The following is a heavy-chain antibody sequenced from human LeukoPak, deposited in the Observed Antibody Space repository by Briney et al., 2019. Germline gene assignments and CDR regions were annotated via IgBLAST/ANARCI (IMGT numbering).Heavy chain of an antibody. CDR3: ARDGSPNCGGDCPDY. J-gene: IGHJ4*02. D-gene: IGHD2-21*02. Sequence: ASVKVSCKASGYTFTNYYMHWVRQAPGQGLEWMGIINPSGGSTSYAQKFQGRVTMTRDTSTSTVYMELSSLRSEDTAVYFCARDGSPNCGGDCPDYWGQGTLVTVSS. CDR2: INPSGGST. V-gene: IGHV1-46*01. CDR1: GYTFTNYY.